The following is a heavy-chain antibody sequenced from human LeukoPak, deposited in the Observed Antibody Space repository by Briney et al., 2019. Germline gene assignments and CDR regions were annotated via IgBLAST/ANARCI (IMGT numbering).Heavy chain of an antibody. V-gene: IGHV4-39*01. D-gene: IGHD6-13*01. CDR1: GGSISSTTYY. J-gene: IGHJ4*02. CDR3: DVQGGAIEAPMKTYYFDY. CDR2: IYYSGST. Sequence: PSETLSLTCTVSGGSISSTTYYWGWLRQSPGKGLEWIGSIYYSGSTYYNPSLKSRVTISVDTSKNQFSLKVRSVTAADTAVYYCDVQGGAIEAPMKTYYFDYWGLGTLVTVSS.